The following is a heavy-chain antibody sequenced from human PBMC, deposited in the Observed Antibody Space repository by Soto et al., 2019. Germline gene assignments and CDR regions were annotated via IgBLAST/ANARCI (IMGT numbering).Heavy chain of an antibody. V-gene: IGHV1-3*01. J-gene: IGHJ5*02. CDR1: GYTFTSYA. Sequence: QVQLVQSGADVKKPGASVKVSCKASGYTFTSYALHWVRQAPGQRLEYMGRINGVNGKTNCSQKFPDRVAFTRDTSAHTAYMELSGLTSEDKALYYCARMMYGSGGWFDPWGQGTLVTVAS. CDR2: INGVNGKT. CDR3: ARMMYGSGGWFDP. D-gene: IGHD3-10*01.